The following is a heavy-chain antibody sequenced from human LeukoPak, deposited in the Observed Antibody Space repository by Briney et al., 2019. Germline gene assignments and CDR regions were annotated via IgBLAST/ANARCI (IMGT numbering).Heavy chain of an antibody. Sequence: PSQTLSLTCSVSGGSISSSDYYWGWIRQTPEKGLEWVASAFKTGRAYYNPSLRSRATISVDTARNQFSLRLTSVTAADTAVYYCARIQGEIVVMSAAMGPWGRGTLVIVSS. CDR3: ARIQGEIVVMSAAMGP. D-gene: IGHD2-21*01. CDR2: AFKTGRA. V-gene: IGHV4-39*01. J-gene: IGHJ5*02. CDR1: GGSISSSDYY.